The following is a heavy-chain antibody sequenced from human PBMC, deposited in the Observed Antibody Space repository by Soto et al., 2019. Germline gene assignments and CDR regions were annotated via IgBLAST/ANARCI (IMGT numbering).Heavy chain of an antibody. J-gene: IGHJ6*02. V-gene: IGHV5-10-1*01. CDR1: GYSFTNYW. Sequence: GESLKISCKGSGYSFTNYWITWVRQMPGKGLEWMGRIDPSEPYVSYSPSFEGHVTISADKSITTAYLQWSSLKASDTAMYYCATHEGGRGTYSFYVMDVWGHGTTVTVS. D-gene: IGHD1-26*01. CDR2: IDPSEPYV. CDR3: ATHEGGRGTYSFYVMDV.